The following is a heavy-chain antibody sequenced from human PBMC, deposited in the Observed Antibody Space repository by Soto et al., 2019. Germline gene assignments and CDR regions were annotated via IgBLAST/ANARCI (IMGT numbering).Heavy chain of an antibody. V-gene: IGHV1-18*01. J-gene: IGHJ3*01. CDR3: ARDCREWLATHDDFDL. Sequence: ASVKVSCKASGYTFTSYGISWVRQAPGQGLEWMGWISAYNGNTNYAQKLQGRVTMTTDTSTSTAYMELRSLRSDDTAVYYCARDCREWLATHDDFDLWCPGTMVTLPS. CDR1: GYTFTSYG. CDR2: ISAYNGNT. D-gene: IGHD6-19*01.